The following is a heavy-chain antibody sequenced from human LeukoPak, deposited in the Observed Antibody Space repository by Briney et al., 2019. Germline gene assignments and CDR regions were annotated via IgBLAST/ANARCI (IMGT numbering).Heavy chain of an antibody. V-gene: IGHV1-18*01. CDR2: ISAHNGNT. J-gene: IGHJ4*02. D-gene: IGHD6-13*01. CDR1: GYTFTSYG. Sequence: ASVKVSCKASGYTFTSYGISWVRQAPGQGLESMGWISAHNGNTNYAQKLQGRVTMTTDTSTSTAYMELRSLRSDDTAVYYCARVVGDSSSWYYFDYWGQGTLVTVSS. CDR3: ARVVGDSSSWYYFDY.